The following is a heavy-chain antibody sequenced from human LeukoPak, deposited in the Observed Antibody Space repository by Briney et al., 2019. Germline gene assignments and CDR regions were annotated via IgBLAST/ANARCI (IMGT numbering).Heavy chain of an antibody. J-gene: IGHJ4*02. CDR2: INHSGST. D-gene: IGHD3-22*01. CDR1: GGSFSGYY. V-gene: IGHV4-34*01. Sequence: SETLSLTCAVYGGSFSGYYWSWIRQPPGKGLEWIGEINHSGSTNYNPSLKSRVTISVDTSKNQFSLKLSSVTAADTAMYYCASFTNYYDSSGYYYSFDYWGQGTLVTVSS. CDR3: ASFTNYYDSSGYYYSFDY.